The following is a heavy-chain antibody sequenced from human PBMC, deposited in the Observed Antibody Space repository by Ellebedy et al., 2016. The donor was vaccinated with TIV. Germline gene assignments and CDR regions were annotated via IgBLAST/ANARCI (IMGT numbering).Heavy chain of an antibody. J-gene: IGHJ4*02. V-gene: IGHV3-21*06. CDR3: ATVLLSGSYLSYFDN. Sequence: GESLKISCAASGFTVSSFAMNWVRQAPGKGLEWVSSINDLGSHIYYADSVRGRFTISRDTAKNSVFLQMNSLRADDTAVYYCATVLLSGSYLSYFDNWGQGTLVTVSS. D-gene: IGHD1-26*01. CDR1: GFTVSSFA. CDR2: INDLGSHI.